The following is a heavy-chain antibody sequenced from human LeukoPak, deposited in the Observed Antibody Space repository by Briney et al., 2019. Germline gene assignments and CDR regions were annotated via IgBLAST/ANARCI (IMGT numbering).Heavy chain of an antibody. V-gene: IGHV1-46*01. Sequence: ASVKVSCKASGYTFTSYDINWVRQAPGQGLEWMGIINPSGGSTSYAQKFQGRVTMTRDTSTSTVYMELNSLRAEDTAVYYCAKDPYSSSWQRNFYYYYGMDVWGQGTTVTVSS. CDR1: GYTFTSYD. CDR2: INPSGGST. J-gene: IGHJ6*02. CDR3: AKDPYSSSWQRNFYYYYGMDV. D-gene: IGHD6-13*01.